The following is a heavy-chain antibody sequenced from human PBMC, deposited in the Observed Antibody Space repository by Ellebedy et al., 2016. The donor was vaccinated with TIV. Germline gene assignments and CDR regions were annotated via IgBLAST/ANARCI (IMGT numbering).Heavy chain of an antibody. D-gene: IGHD5-24*01. CDR3: AREGMQGDGSWGGWFDP. CDR1: GFTFRSYA. Sequence: GESLKISCAASGFTFRSYAMSWVRQAPGKGLEWVSTISGSGDSTYYADAVKGRFTISRDNSKNTLYLQMNSLRAEDTAVYYCAREGMQGDGSWGGWFDPWGQGTLVTVSS. J-gene: IGHJ5*02. CDR2: ISGSGDST. V-gene: IGHV3-23*01.